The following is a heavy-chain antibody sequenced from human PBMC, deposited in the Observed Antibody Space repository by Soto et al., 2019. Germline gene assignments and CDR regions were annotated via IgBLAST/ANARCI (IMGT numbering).Heavy chain of an antibody. CDR1: GFTFSIYG. Sequence: SLRLSYTTSGFTFSIYGMHRLRQAPGTGLVWVAVIWYDGSNKYYADSVKGRFTISRDNSKNTLYLQMNSLRAEDTAVYYCARGLAYDILTGYYGYYYYYGMDIWGQGT. CDR2: IWYDGSNK. J-gene: IGHJ6*02. V-gene: IGHV3-33*01. CDR3: ARGLAYDILTGYYGYYYYYGMDI. D-gene: IGHD3-9*01.